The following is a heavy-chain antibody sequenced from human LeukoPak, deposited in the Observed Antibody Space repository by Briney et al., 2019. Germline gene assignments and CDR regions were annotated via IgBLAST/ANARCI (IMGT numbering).Heavy chain of an antibody. V-gene: IGHV3-49*04. CDR2: IRNKGYGGTT. J-gene: IGHJ4*02. Sequence: GGSLRLSCTVSGFTFSDYAMSWVRQAPGKGLEWVGFIRNKGYGGTTEYAASVKGRFIISRDDSKNIAHLQMDSLETADTAVYYCTRDYYRGDPSGGFDYWGQGTLVTVSS. CDR1: GFTFSDYA. CDR3: TRDYYRGDPSGGFDY. D-gene: IGHD3-10*01.